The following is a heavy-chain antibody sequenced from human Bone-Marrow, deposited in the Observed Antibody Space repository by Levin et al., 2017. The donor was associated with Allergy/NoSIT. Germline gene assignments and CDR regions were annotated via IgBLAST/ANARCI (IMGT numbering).Heavy chain of an antibody. CDR1: GYSFTNYE. D-gene: IGHD3-10*01. J-gene: IGHJ6*02. CDR3: ARAGGSGPIGHYYGLDV. V-gene: IGHV1-8*01. Sequence: ASVKVSCKASGYSFTNYEINWVRQVPGQGPEWLGWINPKLGTTGYAQNLQVRVSMTSNISINTAYLELSSLRFDDTALYYCARAGGSGPIGHYYGLDVWSQGTTVAVSS. CDR2: INPKLGTT.